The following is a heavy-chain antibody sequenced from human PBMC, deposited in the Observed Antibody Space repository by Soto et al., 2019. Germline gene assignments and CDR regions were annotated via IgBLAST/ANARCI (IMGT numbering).Heavy chain of an antibody. CDR3: TTAAWSGYYVYYYYGMDV. Sequence: TGGSLRLSCAASGLTFSNAWMNWVRQAPGKGLEWVGRIKSKTDGGTTDYAAPVKGRFTISRDDSKNTLYLQMNSLKTEDTAVYYCTTAAWSGYYVYYYYGMDVWGQGTTVTVSS. CDR2: IKSKTDGGTT. CDR1: GLTFSNAW. J-gene: IGHJ6*02. V-gene: IGHV3-15*07. D-gene: IGHD3-3*01.